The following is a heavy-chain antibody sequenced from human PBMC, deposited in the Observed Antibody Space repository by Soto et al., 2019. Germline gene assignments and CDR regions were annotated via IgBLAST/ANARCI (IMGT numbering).Heavy chain of an antibody. V-gene: IGHV4-4*02. CDR2: IYHSGST. J-gene: IGHJ6*02. CDR1: GGSISSSNW. CDR3: ASVRAGYYYAMDV. Sequence: PSETLYIASAVSGGSISSSNWWSWVRQPPGKGLEWIGEIYHSGSTNYNPSLKSRVTISVDKSKNQFSLKLSSVTAADTAVYYCASVRAGYYYAMDVWGQGTTVTVS. D-gene: IGHD3-10*02.